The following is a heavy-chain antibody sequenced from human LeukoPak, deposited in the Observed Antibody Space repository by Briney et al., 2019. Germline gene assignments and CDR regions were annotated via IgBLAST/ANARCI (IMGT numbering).Heavy chain of an antibody. V-gene: IGHV3-30*04. D-gene: IGHD5-24*01. Sequence: GGSLRLSCAASGFTFSSYAMHWVRQAPGKGLEWVAVISYDGSNKYYADSVKGRFTISRDNSKNTLYLQMNSLRAEDTAVYYCAKEGRSLQTYWGQGTLVTVSS. CDR2: ISYDGSNK. CDR1: GFTFSSYA. J-gene: IGHJ4*02. CDR3: AKEGRSLQTY.